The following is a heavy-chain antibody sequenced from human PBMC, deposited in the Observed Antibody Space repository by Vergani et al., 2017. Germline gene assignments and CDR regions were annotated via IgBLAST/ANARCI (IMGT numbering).Heavy chain of an antibody. CDR2: SIPIFGTA. Sequence: QVQLVHSGAEGKKPGSSVKVSCKASGGTFSSYAISWVRQAPQQGLVWMGRSIPIFGTANYAQKFQGRDTITADESTSTAYMEVSSVRSEDTAVYYCASNSPYCGGDGYFDYWGQGTLVTVSS. CDR3: ASNSPYCGGDGYFDY. V-gene: IGHV1-69*13. J-gene: IGHJ4*02. D-gene: IGHD2-21*02. CDR1: GGTFSSYA.